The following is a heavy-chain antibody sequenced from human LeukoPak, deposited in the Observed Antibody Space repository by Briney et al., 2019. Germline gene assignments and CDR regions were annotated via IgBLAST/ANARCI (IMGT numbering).Heavy chain of an antibody. D-gene: IGHD3-10*01. CDR2: IYYSGST. V-gene: IGHV4-31*03. CDR3: ARGVLLWFGESIHDAFDI. J-gene: IGHJ3*02. Sequence: SETLSLTCTVSGGSISSGGYYWSWIRQHPGKGLEWIGYIYYSGSTYYNPSLKSRVTISVDTSKNQFSLKLSPVTAADTAVYYCARGVLLWFGESIHDAFDIWGHGTMVTVSS. CDR1: GGSISSGGYY.